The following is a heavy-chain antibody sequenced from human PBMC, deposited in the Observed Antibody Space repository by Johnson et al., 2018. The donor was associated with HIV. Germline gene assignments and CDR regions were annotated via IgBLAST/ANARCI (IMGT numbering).Heavy chain of an antibody. CDR1: GFTFSSYA. V-gene: IGHV3-30*03. CDR3: ARDGNDGSPGNDAFDI. CDR2: ISYDEIDK. J-gene: IGHJ3*02. Sequence: QVQLVESGGGVVQPGRSLRLSCAASGFTFSSYAMHWVRQAPGKGLEWVAVISYDEIDKYYADSVTGRFTVSRDNSMNTLYLQMNSLRAGDTAVYYCARDGNDGSPGNDAFDIWGQGTMVTVSS. D-gene: IGHD1-14*01.